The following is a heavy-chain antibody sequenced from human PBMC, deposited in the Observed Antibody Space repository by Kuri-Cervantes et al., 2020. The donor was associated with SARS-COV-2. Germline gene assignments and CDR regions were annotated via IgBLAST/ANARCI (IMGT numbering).Heavy chain of an antibody. Sequence: ASVKVSCKASGYTFTGYYMHWVRQAPGQGLEWMGGFDPEDGETIYAQKFQGRVTMTEDTSTDTAYMELSSLRSEDTAVYYCATDLWEPQGSDIWGQGTMVTVSS. D-gene: IGHD1-26*01. V-gene: IGHV1-24*01. J-gene: IGHJ3*02. CDR2: FDPEDGET. CDR3: ATDLWEPQGSDI. CDR1: GYTFTGYY.